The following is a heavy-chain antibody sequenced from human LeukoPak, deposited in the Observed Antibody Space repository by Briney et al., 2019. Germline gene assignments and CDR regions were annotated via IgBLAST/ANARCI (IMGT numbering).Heavy chain of an antibody. D-gene: IGHD3-10*01. CDR2: MNPNSGNT. CDR1: GYTFTSYG. Sequence: ASVKVSCKASGYTFTSYGISWVRQATGQGLEWMGWMNPNSGNTGYAQKFQGRVTMTRNTSISTAYMELSSLRSEDTAVYYCARGGFGDSFFDYWGQGTLVTVSS. CDR3: ARGGFGDSFFDY. V-gene: IGHV1-8*02. J-gene: IGHJ4*02.